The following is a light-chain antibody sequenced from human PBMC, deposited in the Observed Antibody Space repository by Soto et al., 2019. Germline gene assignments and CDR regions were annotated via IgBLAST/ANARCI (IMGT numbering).Light chain of an antibody. CDR3: LLYFSPDRYT. J-gene: IGKJ2*01. CDR2: GAS. Sequence: EIVLTQTPGTPSLSPGERATLSCRASQSVTSSHLAWYQQKPGQAPRLLIYGASTRATGIPDRFSGSGSDTDFSLPIRRLDPEDFAMYYCLLYFSPDRYTFGPGTKVQIK. CDR1: QSVTSSH. V-gene: IGKV3-20*01.